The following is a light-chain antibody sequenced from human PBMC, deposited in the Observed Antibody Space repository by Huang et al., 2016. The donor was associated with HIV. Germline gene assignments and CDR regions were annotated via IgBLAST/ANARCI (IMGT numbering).Light chain of an antibody. J-gene: IGKJ2*01. CDR1: QVTSGW. V-gene: IGKV1D-12*01. CDR3: HQANDFPYT. CDR2: GTS. Sequence: DIQMAQYPSSVSASVGDTVTITCRASQVTSGWLAWYQQKPGKAPKLLIFGTSILQSVVPSRFSVSGSETDFTLTISSLQPEDFATYYCHQANDFPYTFGQGTKLEIK.